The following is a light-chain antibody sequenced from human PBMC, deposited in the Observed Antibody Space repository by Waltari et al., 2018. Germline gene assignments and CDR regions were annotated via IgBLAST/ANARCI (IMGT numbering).Light chain of an antibody. CDR2: AAS. Sequence: DIQMTQSPSSLSASVGDRVTVTCRASQGINKALSWYQQKPGKAPTLLIFAASSLQTGVSSRFSGSGSGTDFTLTITSLQPEDVATYYCQQDYTTPWTFGPGTKVEIK. CDR1: QGINKA. J-gene: IGKJ1*01. CDR3: QQDYTTPWT. V-gene: IGKV1-27*01.